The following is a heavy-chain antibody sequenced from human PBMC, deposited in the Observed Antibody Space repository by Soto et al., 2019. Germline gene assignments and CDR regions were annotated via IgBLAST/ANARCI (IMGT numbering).Heavy chain of an antibody. CDR1: GFTFSTYW. CDR2: IKTDGTYA. CDR3: AAGRRGYYAN. J-gene: IGHJ4*02. D-gene: IGHD3-22*01. V-gene: IGHV3-74*01. Sequence: EVQLVESGGDLVQPGGSLRLSCAASGFTFSTYWMHWVRQATGKGLLWVSRIKTDGTYATYADSVKGRFTISRDTAKNTPYLQMNSLRVGDAAGYYCAAGRRGYYANWGQGTLVTVSS.